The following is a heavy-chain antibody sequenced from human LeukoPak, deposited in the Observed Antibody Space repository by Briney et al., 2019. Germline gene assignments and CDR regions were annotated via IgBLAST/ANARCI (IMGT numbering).Heavy chain of an antibody. Sequence: GGSLRLSCAASRFTFSRYWMHWVRQAPEKGLVWVSRINSDGISTSYADSVKGRFTISRDNAKNTLYLQMNSLRAEDTAVYYCARDGNYYDSSGPADYWGQGTLVTVSS. CDR3: ARDGNYYDSSGPADY. CDR1: RFTFSRYW. J-gene: IGHJ4*02. D-gene: IGHD3-22*01. V-gene: IGHV3-74*01. CDR2: INSDGIST.